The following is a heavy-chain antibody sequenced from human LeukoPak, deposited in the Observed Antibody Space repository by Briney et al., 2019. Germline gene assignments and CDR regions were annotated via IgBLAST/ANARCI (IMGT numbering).Heavy chain of an antibody. Sequence: PRASVKVSCKASGYTFTSYYMYWVRQAPGQGPEWMGIINPSGGSTSYAQKFQGRVTMTRSTSISTAYMELSSLKSEDTAVYYCVRTPPNWGADYWGQGTLVTVSS. J-gene: IGHJ4*02. D-gene: IGHD7-27*01. CDR2: INPSGGST. CDR3: VRTPPNWGADY. CDR1: GYTFTSYY. V-gene: IGHV1-46*01.